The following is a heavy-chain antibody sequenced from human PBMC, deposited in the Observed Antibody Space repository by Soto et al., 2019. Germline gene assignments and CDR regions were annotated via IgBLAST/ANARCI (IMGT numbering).Heavy chain of an antibody. CDR2: IIPIFGTA. J-gene: IGHJ3*02. D-gene: IGHD3-9*01. Sequence: QVQLVQSGAEVKKPGSSVKVSCKASGGTFSSYAISWVRQAPGQGLEWMGGIIPIFGTANYAQKFQGRVTITADESTSTAYMELSSLRSEDTAVYYCARGYGDDILNGFALGAFDIWGQGTMVTVSS. CDR3: ARGYGDDILNGFALGAFDI. V-gene: IGHV1-69*01. CDR1: GGTFSSYA.